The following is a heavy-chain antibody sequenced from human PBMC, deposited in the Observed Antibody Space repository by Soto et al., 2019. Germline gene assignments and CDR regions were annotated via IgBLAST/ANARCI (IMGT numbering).Heavy chain of an antibody. CDR3: ARDRSLDLWSGSWFDP. V-gene: IGHV4-31*03. Sequence: QVQLQESGPGLVKPSQTLSLTCTVSGGSIHSSDYYWTWIRQHPEKGLEWIGYIFYTGSTYYNPSLRSRATISVDTSSNQCSLSLTSVTAADTAVYYCARDRSLDLWSGSWFDPWGQGTLVTVSS. CDR2: IFYTGST. J-gene: IGHJ5*02. CDR1: GGSIHSSDYY. D-gene: IGHD3-3*01.